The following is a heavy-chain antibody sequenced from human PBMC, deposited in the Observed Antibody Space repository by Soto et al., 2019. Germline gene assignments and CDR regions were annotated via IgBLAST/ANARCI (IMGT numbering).Heavy chain of an antibody. Sequence: GASVKVSCKASGYTFTGYYMHRVRQAPGQGLEWMGWINPNSGGTNYAQKFQGRVTMTRDTSISTAYMELSRLRSDDTAVYYCARAAAPRLGYCSSTSCYKLSYYGMDVWGQGTTVTVSS. CDR1: GYTFTGYY. V-gene: IGHV1-2*02. CDR3: ARAAAPRLGYCSSTSCYKLSYYGMDV. D-gene: IGHD2-2*02. J-gene: IGHJ6*02. CDR2: INPNSGGT.